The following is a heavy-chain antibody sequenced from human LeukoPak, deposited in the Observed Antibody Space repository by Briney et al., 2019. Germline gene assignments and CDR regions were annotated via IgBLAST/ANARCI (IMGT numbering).Heavy chain of an antibody. CDR1: GFSISSHF. J-gene: IGHJ4*02. Sequence: QSGGSLRLSCAASGFSISSHFMTWVRQAPGKGPEWVSVIYTGGITHYADSVAGRFTISRDNSKNTLYLQMNSLRVEDTAVYYCARDQVTSGGGLDYWGQGTLVTVSS. D-gene: IGHD3-16*01. V-gene: IGHV3-53*01. CDR3: ARDQVTSGGGLDY. CDR2: IYTGGIT.